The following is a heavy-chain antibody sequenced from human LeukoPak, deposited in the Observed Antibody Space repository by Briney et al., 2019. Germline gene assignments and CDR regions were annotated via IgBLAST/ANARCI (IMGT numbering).Heavy chain of an antibody. CDR3: AKGTYCSSTSCYLVDY. Sequence: GGSLRLSCATSGFTFSSYAMSWVRQAPGKGLEWVSAISGSGGSTYYADSVKGRFTISRDNSKNTLYLQMNSLRAEDTAVYYCAKGTYCSSTSCYLVDYWGQGTLVTVSS. D-gene: IGHD2-2*01. V-gene: IGHV3-23*01. J-gene: IGHJ4*02. CDR2: ISGSGGST. CDR1: GFTFSSYA.